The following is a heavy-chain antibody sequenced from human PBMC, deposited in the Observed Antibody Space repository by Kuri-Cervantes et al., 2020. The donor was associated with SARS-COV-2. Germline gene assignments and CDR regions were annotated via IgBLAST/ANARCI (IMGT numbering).Heavy chain of an antibody. V-gene: IGHV4-59*08. Sequence: SETLSLTCTVSGGSISSYYWSWIRQPPGKGLEWIGYIYYSGNTNYNPSLKSRVTISVDTSKNQFSLKLSSVTAADTAVYYCARPFDYWGQGTLVTFSS. CDR2: IYYSGNT. CDR3: ARPFDY. J-gene: IGHJ4*02. CDR1: GGSISSYY.